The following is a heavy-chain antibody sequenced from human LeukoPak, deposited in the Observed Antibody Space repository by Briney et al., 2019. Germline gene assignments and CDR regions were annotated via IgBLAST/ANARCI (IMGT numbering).Heavy chain of an antibody. CDR3: ARETDNTWAYAFDI. J-gene: IGHJ3*02. Sequence: GGALRLSCAASGFTFSSYNMTWVRQAPGRGLEWVSSIGPSGDNTYYGDSVKGRFTISRDNSKNTVYLQMNSLRAEDTAVYYCARETDNTWAYAFDIWGQGTMVTVSS. CDR1: GFTFSSYN. CDR2: IGPSGDNT. V-gene: IGHV3-23*01. D-gene: IGHD1-14*01.